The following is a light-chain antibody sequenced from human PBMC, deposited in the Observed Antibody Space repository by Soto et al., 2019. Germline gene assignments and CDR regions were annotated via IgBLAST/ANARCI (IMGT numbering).Light chain of an antibody. V-gene: IGKV1-5*03. CDR3: QQSNSYWT. J-gene: IGKJ1*01. Sequence: DIPMTQSPSTLSASVGDRVTITCRASQSISSWLAWYQQKPGKAPKLLIYKASSLESGVPSRFSGSGSGTEFSLTINSLQPDVFATYYCQQSNSYWTFGQGTKVEIK. CDR2: KAS. CDR1: QSISSW.